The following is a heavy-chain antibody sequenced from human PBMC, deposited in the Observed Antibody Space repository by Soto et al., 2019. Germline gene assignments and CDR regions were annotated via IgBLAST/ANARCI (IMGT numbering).Heavy chain of an antibody. J-gene: IGHJ6*02. CDR1: GGTFSSYA. CDR3: ARAYTSSWYREQRYYYGMDV. V-gene: IGHV1-69*13. D-gene: IGHD6-13*01. CDR2: IIPIFGTA. Sequence: SVKVSCKASGGTFSSYAISWVRQAPGQGLEWMGGIIPIFGTANYAQKFQGRVTITADESTSTAYMELSSLRSEDTAVYYCARAYTSSWYREQRYYYGMDVWGQGTTVTVSS.